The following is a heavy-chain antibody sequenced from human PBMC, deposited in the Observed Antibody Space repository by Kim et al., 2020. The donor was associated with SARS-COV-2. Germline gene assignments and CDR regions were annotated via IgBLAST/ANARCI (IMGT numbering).Heavy chain of an antibody. CDR1: GFTFISHA. D-gene: IGHD3-10*01. CDR3: AKHPWGFEDLSQLGAFAP. J-gene: IGHJ5*02. Sequence: GGSLRLSCAASGFTFISHALTWVRQSTGRGLEWVSTISGSGRDTYYAHSVRGRFTISRDKSKNTLYLQMDSLRAEDTAIYYCAKHPWGFEDLSQLGAFAPWGQGTLVTVSS. CDR2: ISGSGRDT. V-gene: IGHV3-23*01.